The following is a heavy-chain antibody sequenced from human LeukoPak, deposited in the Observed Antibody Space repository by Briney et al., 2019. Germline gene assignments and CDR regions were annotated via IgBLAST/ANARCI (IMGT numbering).Heavy chain of an antibody. J-gene: IGHJ4*02. CDR3: ARGFSGKKRSGSYSNYFDY. CDR1: GFTFSSYG. CDR2: ISYDGSNK. Sequence: GGSLRLSCAASGFTFSSYGMHWVRQAPGKGLEWVAVISYDGSNKYYADSVKGRFTISRDNSKNTLYLQMNSLRAEDTAVYYCARGFSGKKRSGSYSNYFDYWGQGTLVTVSS. V-gene: IGHV3-30*03. D-gene: IGHD3-10*01.